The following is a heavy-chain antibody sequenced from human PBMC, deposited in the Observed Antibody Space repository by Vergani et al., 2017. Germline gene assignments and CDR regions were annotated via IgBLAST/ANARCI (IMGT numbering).Heavy chain of an antibody. D-gene: IGHD6-6*01. CDR1: GFTSAGYA. J-gene: IGHJ5*02. CDR2: ISRNSNSI. V-gene: IGHV3-9*02. Sequence: EVQLEESGGGLVLPGRSLRLSCVASGFTSAGYAMHWVRQAPGKGLEWVSGISRNSNSIGYADSVKGRFTISRDNAKNSLYLQMNSLRAEDTALYYCAKDLGTSSGGGWFDPWGQGTLVTVSS. CDR3: AKDLGTSSGGGWFDP.